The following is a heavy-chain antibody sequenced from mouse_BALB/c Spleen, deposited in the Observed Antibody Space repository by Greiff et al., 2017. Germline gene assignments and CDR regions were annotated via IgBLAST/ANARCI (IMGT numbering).Heavy chain of an antibody. V-gene: IGHV1S29*02. Sequence: VQLQQSGPELVKPGASVKISCKASGYTFTDYNMHWVKQSHGKSLEWIGYIYPYNGGTGYNQKFKSKATLTVYNSSSTAYMELRSLTSEDSAVYYCARRGNWYFDVWGAGTTVTVSS. CDR3: ARRGNWYFDV. CDR2: IYPYNGGT. CDR1: GYTFTDYN. J-gene: IGHJ1*01.